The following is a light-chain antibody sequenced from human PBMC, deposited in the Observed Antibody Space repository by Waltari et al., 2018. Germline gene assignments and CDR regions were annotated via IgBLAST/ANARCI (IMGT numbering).Light chain of an antibody. V-gene: IGKV3-11*01. CDR3: QQRYNWPGT. J-gene: IGKJ2*01. Sequence: EIVLTQSPATLSLSPGERATLSCRASQIVATYLGWYQQKPGQSPRLLIDDASNRAPGVPARFSGAGSGTHFTLTISSLEPEDSAVYYCQQRYNWPGTFGRGTKLEIK. CDR1: QIVATY. CDR2: DAS.